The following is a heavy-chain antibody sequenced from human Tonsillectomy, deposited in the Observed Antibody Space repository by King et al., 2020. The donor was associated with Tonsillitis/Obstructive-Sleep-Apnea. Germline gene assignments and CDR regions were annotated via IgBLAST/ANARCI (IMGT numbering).Heavy chain of an antibody. Sequence: QLVQSGGGLVKPGGSLRLSCRGSGFSFTNAWMSWVRQAPGKGLEWGGRIKSKTYGGTTDYAVPGKGRFTISRDDSTNTVYLQMDSLKTEDTAVYYCVTEGVEDDYWGQGTLVTVSS. CDR2: IKSKTYGGTT. V-gene: IGHV3-15*01. D-gene: IGHD1-1*01. CDR1: GFSFTNAW. CDR3: VTEGVEDDY. J-gene: IGHJ4*02.